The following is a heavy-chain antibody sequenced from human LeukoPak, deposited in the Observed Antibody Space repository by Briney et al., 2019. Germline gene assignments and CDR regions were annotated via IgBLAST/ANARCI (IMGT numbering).Heavy chain of an antibody. D-gene: IGHD3-10*01. Sequence: PSETLSLTCTVPGVSISSYYWSWIRQPPGKGLEWIGYIYYSGSTNYNPSLKSRVTISVDTSKNQFSLKLSSVTAADTAVYYCARHEDGYYYGSGSLSPFDYWGQGTLVTVSS. CDR2: IYYSGST. CDR1: GVSISSYY. V-gene: IGHV4-59*08. J-gene: IGHJ4*02. CDR3: ARHEDGYYYGSGSLSPFDY.